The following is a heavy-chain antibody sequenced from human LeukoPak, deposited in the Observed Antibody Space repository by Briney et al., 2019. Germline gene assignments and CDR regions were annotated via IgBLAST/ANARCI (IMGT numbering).Heavy chain of an antibody. Sequence: KSSETLSLTCTVSGGSISSGSYYWSWIRQPAGKGLEWIGRIYTGGSTNYNPSFKSRVTISVDTSKNQFSLKLSSVTAADTAVYYCARDSLYYYYYMDVWGKGTTVTVSS. V-gene: IGHV4-61*02. CDR3: ARDSLYYYYYMDV. CDR1: GGSISSGSYY. CDR2: IYTGGST. J-gene: IGHJ6*03.